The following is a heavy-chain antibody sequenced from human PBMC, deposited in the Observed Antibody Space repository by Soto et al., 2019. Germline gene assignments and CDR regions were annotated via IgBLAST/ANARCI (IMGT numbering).Heavy chain of an antibody. V-gene: IGHV4-59*01. D-gene: IGHD2-8*01. J-gene: IGHJ5*02. CDR2: MNNIGRT. CDR3: GRSFCRDAVRCNWFDP. CDR1: GAFSSTYY. Sequence: QVQLQESGPGLVKPSETLSLTCTVSGAFSSTYYWSWIRQTPGKGLEWIGYMNNIGRTNYNPSLKSRVTISLDTSKNQFSLKLSSVIAADTAVYYCGRSFCRDAVRCNWFDPWGLGTLVTASS.